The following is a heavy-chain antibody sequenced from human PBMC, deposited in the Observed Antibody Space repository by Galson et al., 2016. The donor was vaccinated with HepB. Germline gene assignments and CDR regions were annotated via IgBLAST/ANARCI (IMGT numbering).Heavy chain of an antibody. V-gene: IGHV3-48*02. Sequence: SLRLSCAASGFTFNNYDMHWFRQAPGKGLEWVSYITRSGGTTLYADSVKGRFTISRDNAKNSLYLQMNSLRDEDTAVYYCVRVGVASAGYPFDSWGQGTTVSVSS. J-gene: IGHJ4*02. CDR1: GFTFNNYD. D-gene: IGHD6-13*01. CDR2: ITRSGGTT. CDR3: VRVGVASAGYPFDS.